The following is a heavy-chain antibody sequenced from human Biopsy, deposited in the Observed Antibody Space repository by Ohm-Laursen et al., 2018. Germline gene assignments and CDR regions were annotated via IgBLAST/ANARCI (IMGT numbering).Heavy chain of an antibody. J-gene: IGHJ6*02. CDR3: ARGPLGPLLEWLLFQTSIDV. CDR1: GYTFIDYY. D-gene: IGHD3-3*01. Sequence: GSSVKVSCKASGYTFIDYYIHWVRQAPGQGLEWMGWVNPNNGDKKFAPDFQGRLTMTRDKSINTAYMELIRLRSDDMAVYYCARGPLGPLLEWLLFQTSIDVWGQGTTVTVSS. V-gene: IGHV1-2*07. CDR2: VNPNNGDK.